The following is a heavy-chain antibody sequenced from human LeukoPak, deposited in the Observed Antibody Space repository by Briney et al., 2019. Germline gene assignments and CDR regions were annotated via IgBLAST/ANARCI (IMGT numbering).Heavy chain of an antibody. V-gene: IGHV3-23*01. J-gene: IGHJ3*02. D-gene: IGHD2-15*01. CDR1: GFTFSSYD. CDR2: ISGSGGRT. CDR3: SKHRARSSGSCYFPDAFDI. Sequence: PGGSLRLSCAAPGFTFSSYDMSWVRQAPGKGLEWVSAISGSGGRTYYADSVKGRFTISRDNSKNTLYLQMNSLRAEDTAVYYCSKHRARSSGSCYFPDAFDIWGQVTMVTVSS.